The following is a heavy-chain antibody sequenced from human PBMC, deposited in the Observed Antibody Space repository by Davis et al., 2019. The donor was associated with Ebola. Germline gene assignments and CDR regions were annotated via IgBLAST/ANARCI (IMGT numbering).Heavy chain of an antibody. CDR2: ISYDGSNK. CDR1: GFTFSSYA. J-gene: IGHJ4*02. Sequence: GESLKISCAASGFTFSSYAMHWVRQAPGKGLEWVAVISYDGSNKYYADSVKGRFTISRDNSKDTLYLQMNSLRAEDTAVYYCAKKDYYDNSGYYYGHIDYWGQGTLVTVSS. D-gene: IGHD3-22*01. V-gene: IGHV3-30-3*01. CDR3: AKKDYYDNSGYYYGHIDY.